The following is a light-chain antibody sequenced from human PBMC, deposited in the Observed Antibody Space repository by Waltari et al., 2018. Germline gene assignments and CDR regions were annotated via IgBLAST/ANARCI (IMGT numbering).Light chain of an antibody. V-gene: IGLV3-21*03. CDR2: DDG. CDR1: NIGSRS. Sequence: SYVLTQPPSVSVAPGKTARITCGGGNIGSRSVHWYQQKPGQAPVLVVYDDGARPSGIPERFSGSNSGNTATLTISRFEAGDEADYYCQVWDSSSEHVIFGGGTKLTVL. J-gene: IGLJ2*01. CDR3: QVWDSSSEHVI.